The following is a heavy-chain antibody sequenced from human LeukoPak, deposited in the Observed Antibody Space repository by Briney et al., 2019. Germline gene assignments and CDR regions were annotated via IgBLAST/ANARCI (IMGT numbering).Heavy chain of an antibody. D-gene: IGHD3-3*01. CDR3: ARGQADFWSGYYKAHWFDP. CDR1: GGSFSGHY. V-gene: IGHV4-34*01. J-gene: IGHJ5*02. Sequence: SETLSLTCAVYGGSFSGHYWSWIRQPPGKGLEWIGEINHSGSTNYNPSLKSRVTISVDTSKNQFSLKLSSVTAADTAVYYCARGQADFWSGYYKAHWFDPWGQGTLVTVSS. CDR2: INHSGST.